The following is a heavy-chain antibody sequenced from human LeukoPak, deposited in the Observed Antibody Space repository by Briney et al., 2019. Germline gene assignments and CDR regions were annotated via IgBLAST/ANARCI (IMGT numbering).Heavy chain of an antibody. Sequence: PSETLSLTCAVYDGSFSGYYWSWIRQPPGKGLEWIGEINHSGSTNYNPSLKSRVTISVDTSKNQFSLKLSSVTAADTAVYYCARGRSGDSSEGMDYWGQGTLVTVSS. V-gene: IGHV4-34*01. CDR2: INHSGST. D-gene: IGHD3-22*01. CDR3: ARGRSGDSSEGMDY. J-gene: IGHJ4*02. CDR1: DGSFSGYY.